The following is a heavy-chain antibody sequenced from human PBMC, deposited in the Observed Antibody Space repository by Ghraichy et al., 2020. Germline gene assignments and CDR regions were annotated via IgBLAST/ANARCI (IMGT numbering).Heavy chain of an antibody. CDR3: ARGLRVVVLTDSSSWFDH. V-gene: IGHV4-34*01. CDR2: INHSGSA. CDR1: GGPFNGHY. D-gene: IGHD2-21*02. Sequence: TLSLTCAVYGGPFNGHYWTWIRQLPGKGLEWIGEINHSGSATYKPSPRGRVTMSVDTSKNQFSLKLNSLTAADTAVYFCARGLRVVVLTDSSSWFDHWGQGTPVTVSS. J-gene: IGHJ5*02.